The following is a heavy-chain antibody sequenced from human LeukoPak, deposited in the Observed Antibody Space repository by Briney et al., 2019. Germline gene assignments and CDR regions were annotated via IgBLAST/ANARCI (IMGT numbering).Heavy chain of an antibody. D-gene: IGHD3-22*01. Sequence: GASVKVSCKASGYTFTGNYIHWVRQAPGQGLEWMGWINPNSGGTKYAQKFQGRVTITADKSTSTAYMELSSLRSEDTAVYYCAILPPYDSSGWYWFDPWGQGTLVTVSS. V-gene: IGHV1-2*02. J-gene: IGHJ5*02. CDR3: AILPPYDSSGWYWFDP. CDR2: INPNSGGT. CDR1: GYTFTGNY.